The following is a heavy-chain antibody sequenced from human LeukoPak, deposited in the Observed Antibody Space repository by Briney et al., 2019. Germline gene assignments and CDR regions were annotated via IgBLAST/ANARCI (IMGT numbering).Heavy chain of an antibody. J-gene: IGHJ4*02. Sequence: GRSLRLSCAASGFTFSSYGMHWVRRAPGKGLEWVAVISYDGSNKYYADSVKGRFTISRDNSKNTLYLQMNSLRAEDTAVYYCAKASGLCSGGSCYFDYWGQGTLVTVSS. CDR2: ISYDGSNK. V-gene: IGHV3-30*18. D-gene: IGHD2-15*01. CDR3: AKASGLCSGGSCYFDY. CDR1: GFTFSSYG.